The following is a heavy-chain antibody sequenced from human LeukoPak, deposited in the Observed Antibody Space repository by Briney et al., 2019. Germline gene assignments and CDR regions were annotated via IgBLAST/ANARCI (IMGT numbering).Heavy chain of an antibody. J-gene: IGHJ4*02. CDR2: VSDGGATT. CDR1: GFAFNTYA. Sequence: GGSLRLSCAVSGFAFNTYAMSWVRQAPGKGLEWVSAVSDGGATTYYADSVKGRLTISRDNSKNTLYLQMNSLRAEDAAVYYCAKHVGFCSSGTCYFDYWGQGTLVTVSS. CDR3: AKHVGFCSSGTCYFDY. D-gene: IGHD2-15*01. V-gene: IGHV3-23*01.